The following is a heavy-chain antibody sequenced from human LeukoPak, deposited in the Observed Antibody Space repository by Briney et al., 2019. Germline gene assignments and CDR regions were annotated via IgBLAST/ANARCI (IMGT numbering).Heavy chain of an antibody. D-gene: IGHD6-13*01. CDR1: GFTFSSYS. CDR2: ISSSSSYI. V-gene: IGHV3-21*01. Sequence: GGSLRLSCAASGFTFSSYSMNWVRQAPGKGLEWVSSISSSSSYIYYADSVKGRFTISRDNAKNSLYLQMNSLRAEDTAVYYCARDSIQYSSSLPGFDYWGQGTLVTVSS. J-gene: IGHJ4*02. CDR3: ARDSIQYSSSLPGFDY.